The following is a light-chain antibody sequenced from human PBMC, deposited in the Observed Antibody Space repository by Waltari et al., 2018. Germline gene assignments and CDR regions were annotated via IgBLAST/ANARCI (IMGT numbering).Light chain of an antibody. CDR2: GAS. CDR1: QNIGTW. J-gene: IGKJ1*01. CDR3: QQYNTYST. V-gene: IGKV1-5*03. Sequence: DIQMTQSPSTLSPSVGDRVTITCRASQNIGTWLAWYQQKPGKAPKLLIYGASTLETEVPSRFSGSGSGTDFTLTITSLQPDDFATYYCQQYNTYSTFGQGTKVEIK.